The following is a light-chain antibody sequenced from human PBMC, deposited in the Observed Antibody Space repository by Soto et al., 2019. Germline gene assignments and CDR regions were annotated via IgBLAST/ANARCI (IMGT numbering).Light chain of an antibody. CDR2: EVN. CDR1: SSDVGGYNY. CDR3: TSYAGGNNV. J-gene: IGLJ1*01. V-gene: IGLV2-8*01. Sequence: QSVLTQPPSASGSPGQSVTISCTGTSSDVGGYNYVSWYQQYPGKVPKLMVYEVNKRPSGVPDRFSGSKSGNTASLTVSGLQAEDEADYYCTSYAGGNNVFGTGTQLTVL.